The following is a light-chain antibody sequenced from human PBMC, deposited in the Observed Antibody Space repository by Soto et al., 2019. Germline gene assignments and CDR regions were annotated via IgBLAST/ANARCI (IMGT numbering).Light chain of an antibody. CDR1: QSVTNK. Sequence: EIVMTQSPAILSLSPGETATLSCRASQSVTNKLDWYQQRPGQTPRLLIYNASTRATAVPARFSGGGSVTEFSLTISSLQSDDFGFYYCHQYNTWPPRFTFGPGTKVDIK. J-gene: IGKJ3*01. V-gene: IGKV3-15*01. CDR2: NAS. CDR3: HQYNTWPPRFT.